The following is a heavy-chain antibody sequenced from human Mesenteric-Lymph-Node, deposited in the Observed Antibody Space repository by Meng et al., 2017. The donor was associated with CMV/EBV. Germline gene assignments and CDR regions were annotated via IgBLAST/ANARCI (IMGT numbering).Heavy chain of an antibody. J-gene: IGHJ6*02. V-gene: IGHV3-72*01. CDR2: IRNKVYDHTT. CDR3: VRVRCRSPTCSWPDYYGMDV. CDR1: GFTFSDHY. D-gene: IGHD2-2*01. Sequence: GESLKISCVASGFTFSDHYVDWVRQAPGKGLEWVGRIRNKVYDHTTEYAASAKGRFTISGDDSQNSLSLQMNSLKIEDTGVYYCVRVRCRSPTCSWPDYYGMDVWGQGTTVTVSS.